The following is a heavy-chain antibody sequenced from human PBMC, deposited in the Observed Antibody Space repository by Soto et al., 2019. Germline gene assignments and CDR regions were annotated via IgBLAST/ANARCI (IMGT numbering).Heavy chain of an antibody. Sequence: QITLKESGPALVKPTQTLTLTCSFSGFSLSISGVGVCWVRQAPGKALECLTLSYWDDNRRYNPSLKSRLTFSKDTSRNQVVLTMTNMDPVDTATYYCAHGSSIVGAPAFDYWGHGILVTVSS. V-gene: IGHV2-5*02. J-gene: IGHJ4*01. CDR2: SYWDDNR. CDR1: GFSLSISGVG. CDR3: AHGSSIVGAPAFDY. D-gene: IGHD1-26*01.